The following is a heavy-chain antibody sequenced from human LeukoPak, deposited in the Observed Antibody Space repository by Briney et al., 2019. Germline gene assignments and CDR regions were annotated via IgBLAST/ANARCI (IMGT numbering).Heavy chain of an antibody. Sequence: PGGSLSLSCAGSGFTLSGFVMSWVRQAPGKGQEWVSAMSGGGDSTYDADSVKGRFTISRDNSKNTLYLQMNSLRAEDTAVYYCAKGSGSYRPYYFDYWGQGTLVIVSS. V-gene: IGHV3-23*01. CDR1: GFTLSGFV. CDR2: MSGGGDST. D-gene: IGHD3-10*01. CDR3: AKGSGSYRPYYFDY. J-gene: IGHJ4*02.